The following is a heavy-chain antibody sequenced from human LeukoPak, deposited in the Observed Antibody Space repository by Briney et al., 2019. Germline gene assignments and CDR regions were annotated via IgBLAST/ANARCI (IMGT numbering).Heavy chain of an antibody. Sequence: PGGSLRLSCAASGFTFSSYWMSWVRQAPGKGLEWVAVIWYDGIDKYYEDSVKGRFTISRDNSKNTVYLQMNSLRAEDTAVYYCARGRPSRTYYFDFWGQGTLVTVSS. CDR2: IWYDGIDK. CDR1: GFTFSSYW. D-gene: IGHD6-13*01. CDR3: ARGRPSRTYYFDF. V-gene: IGHV3-33*08. J-gene: IGHJ4*02.